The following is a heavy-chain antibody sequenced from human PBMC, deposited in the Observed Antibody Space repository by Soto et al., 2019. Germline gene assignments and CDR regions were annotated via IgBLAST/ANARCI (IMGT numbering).Heavy chain of an antibody. CDR3: ASSLRMPGIGNYYYGVDV. J-gene: IGHJ6*02. D-gene: IGHD6-13*01. CDR1: GYTFTLYG. V-gene: IGHV1-69*13. CDR2: IMPIFGGP. Sequence: SVKVSCKASGYTFTLYGISWVRQAPGQGLEWMGGIMPIFGGPDYAQRFRGRVTITADEVTRTAFMELRGLTSEDTATYYCASSLRMPGIGNYYYGVDVWGQGTTVTVS.